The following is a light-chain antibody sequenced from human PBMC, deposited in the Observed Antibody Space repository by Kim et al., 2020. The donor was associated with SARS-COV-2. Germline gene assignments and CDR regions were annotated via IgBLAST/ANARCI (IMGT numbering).Light chain of an antibody. J-gene: IGLJ1*01. Sequence: QTVVTQEPSFSVSPGGTVILTCGLTSGSVSTRYYPSWYQQTTGQAPRTLIYSTNTRSSGVPDRFSGSILGNKAALTITGAQADDECDYYCVLYMGGGIYLFGPGTKVTAL. CDR1: SGSVSTRYY. CDR3: VLYMGGGIYL. CDR2: STN. V-gene: IGLV8-61*01.